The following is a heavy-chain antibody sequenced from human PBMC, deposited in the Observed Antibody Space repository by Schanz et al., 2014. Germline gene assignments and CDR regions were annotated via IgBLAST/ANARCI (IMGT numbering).Heavy chain of an antibody. CDR1: GFTFSTYA. V-gene: IGHV3-23*04. D-gene: IGHD6-19*01. CDR2: ISDNGIST. J-gene: IGHJ4*02. Sequence: EVQLVESGGGLVQPGGSLRLSCSASGFTFSTYAMSWARQTPGKGLEWVSGISDNGISTYYADSVKGRFSISRENSKSILYLQMNSLRAEDTAVYYCAKAGSGWSTAGYYYWGQGTLXAVSS. CDR3: AKAGSGWSTAGYYY.